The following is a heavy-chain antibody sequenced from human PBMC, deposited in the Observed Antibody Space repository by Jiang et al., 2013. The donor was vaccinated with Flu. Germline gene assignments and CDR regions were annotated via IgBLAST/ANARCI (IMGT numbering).Heavy chain of an antibody. Sequence: PGLVKPSGTLSLTCAVSGGSISSSNWWSWVRQPPGKGLEWIGEIYHSGSTNYNPSLKSRVTISVDKSKNQFSLKLSSVTAADTAVYYCATSYDFWSGYYTGVKPHFDYWGQGTLVTVSS. CDR2: IYHSGST. V-gene: IGHV4-4*02. CDR1: GGSISSSNW. CDR3: ATSYDFWSGYYTGVKPHFDY. D-gene: IGHD3-3*01. J-gene: IGHJ4*02.